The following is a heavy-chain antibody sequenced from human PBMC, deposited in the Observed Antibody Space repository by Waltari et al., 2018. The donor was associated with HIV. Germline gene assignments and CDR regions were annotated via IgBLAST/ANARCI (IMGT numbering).Heavy chain of an antibody. CDR2: IRSSSSYI. CDR3: ARGYCSGGSCYSVDY. Sequence: EVQLVESGGGLVKPGGSLRLSCAASGFTFSSYSMNWVRQAPGKGLESVSSIRSSSSYIYYSDSVKGRFNISRDNSKNSLYLQMNSLRAEDTAVYYCARGYCSGGSCYSVDYWGQGTLVTVSS. V-gene: IGHV3-21*01. D-gene: IGHD2-15*01. J-gene: IGHJ4*02. CDR1: GFTFSSYS.